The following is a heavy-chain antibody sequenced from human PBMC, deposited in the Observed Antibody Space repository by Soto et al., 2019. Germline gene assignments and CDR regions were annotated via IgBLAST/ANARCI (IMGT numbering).Heavy chain of an antibody. CDR1: GYTFTSYD. CDR2: MNPNSGNT. D-gene: IGHD6-19*01. CDR3: ERGRGYKQWLVHLRYFDL. Sequence: QVQLVQSGAEVKKPGASVKVSCKASGYTFTSYDINWVRQATGQGLEWMGWMNPNSGNTGYAQKFQGSVTMTRTTSISTAYMELSSLRSEDTAVYYCERGRGYKQWLVHLRYFDLWGRGTLVTVSS. J-gene: IGHJ2*01. V-gene: IGHV1-8*01.